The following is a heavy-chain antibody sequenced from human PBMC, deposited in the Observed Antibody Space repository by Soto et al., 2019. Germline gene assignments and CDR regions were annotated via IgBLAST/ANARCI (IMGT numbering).Heavy chain of an antibody. D-gene: IGHD3-3*01. CDR1: GSTFRYYE. J-gene: IGHJ1*01. CDR3: VRDLHEPLPADVLRVTK. CDR2: ISADGSGT. V-gene: IGHV3-48*03. Sequence: GGSLRLSCEDSGSTFRYYELHWFRQPPGKVLQWISYISADGSGTYYADSLRGRFTISRDNARNSLSLQMNSLRADDTAIYYCVRDLHEPLPADVLRVTKWGQGTQVTVSS.